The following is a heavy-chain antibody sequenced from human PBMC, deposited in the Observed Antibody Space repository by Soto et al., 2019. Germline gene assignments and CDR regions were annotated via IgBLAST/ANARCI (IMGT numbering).Heavy chain of an antibody. D-gene: IGHD3-22*01. Sequence: SVKVSCKVSGDTFGRYGISWVRQAPGQGLEWMGGIIPTTGKAKYAQRFQGRVTISADESTTTAYMDLSGLRSEDTALYYCARPARETSSHYARDYWGQGTPVTVSS. J-gene: IGHJ4*02. CDR1: GDTFGRYG. CDR3: ARPARETSSHYARDY. V-gene: IGHV1-69*13. CDR2: IIPTTGKA.